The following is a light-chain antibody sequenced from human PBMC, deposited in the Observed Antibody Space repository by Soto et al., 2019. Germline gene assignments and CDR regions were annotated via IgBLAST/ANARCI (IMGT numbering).Light chain of an antibody. CDR1: QSVSSY. Sequence: EIVLTQSPATLSLSPGERATLSCRASQSVSSYLAWYQQKAGQAPRLLIYDASNRATGIPARFSGSGSGTDFTLTISSLEPEDFAVYYCQQRSNWPPVFTFGPGTKVDIK. J-gene: IGKJ3*01. CDR2: DAS. CDR3: QQRSNWPPVFT. V-gene: IGKV3-11*01.